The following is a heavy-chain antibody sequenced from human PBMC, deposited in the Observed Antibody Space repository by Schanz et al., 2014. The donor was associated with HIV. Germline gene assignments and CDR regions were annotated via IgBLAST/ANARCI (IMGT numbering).Heavy chain of an antibody. Sequence: QVQLVGSGGGVVQPGRSLRLSCAASGFTFRSYGMHWVRQAPGKGLEGGAFIWYDGRKKYYADSGKGRFTISRDNSKKTLYLQMNSLRAEDTAVYYCARGRYAPNYYDSSTYPYYFDYWGQGTLVTVSS. CDR3: ARGRYAPNYYDSSTYPYYFDY. J-gene: IGHJ4*02. CDR2: IWYDGRKK. D-gene: IGHD3-22*01. V-gene: IGHV3-33*01. CDR1: GFTFRSYG.